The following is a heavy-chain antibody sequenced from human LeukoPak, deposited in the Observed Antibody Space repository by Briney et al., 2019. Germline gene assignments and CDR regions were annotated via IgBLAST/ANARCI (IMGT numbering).Heavy chain of an antibody. CDR3: AKVARLGGNSFYYYMDV. Sequence: GGSLRLSCAASGFTFSSYGMHWVRQAPGKGLEWVSFIRYDGSKKFYTDSVKGRFNISRDNSKNTLYLQMNSLRVEDTAVYYCAKVARLGGNSFYYYMDVWGKGTTVTISS. D-gene: IGHD3-16*01. V-gene: IGHV3-30*02. J-gene: IGHJ6*03. CDR2: IRYDGSKK. CDR1: GFTFSSYG.